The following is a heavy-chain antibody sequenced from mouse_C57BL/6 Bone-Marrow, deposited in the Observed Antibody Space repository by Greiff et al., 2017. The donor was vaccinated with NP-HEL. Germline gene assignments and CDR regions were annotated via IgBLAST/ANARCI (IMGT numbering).Heavy chain of an antibody. CDR1: GFTFSSYG. CDR3: ARRELSYAMDY. V-gene: IGHV5-6*01. Sequence: DVQLVESGGDLVKPGGSLKLSCAASGFTFSSYGMSWVRQTPDKRLEWVATISSGGSYTYYPDSVKGRFTISRDNAKNTLYLQMSSLKSEDTAMDDCARRELSYAMDYWGQGTSVTVSS. J-gene: IGHJ4*01. CDR2: ISSGGSYT. D-gene: IGHD1-1*02.